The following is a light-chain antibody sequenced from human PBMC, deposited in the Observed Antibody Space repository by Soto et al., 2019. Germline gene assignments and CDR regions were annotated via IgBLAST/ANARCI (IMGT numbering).Light chain of an antibody. J-gene: IGLJ2*01. V-gene: IGLV2-14*01. CDR1: SSDVGAYNY. Sequence: QSALTQPASVSGSPGQSITISCTGTSSDVGAYNYVSWYQQHPGKAPKLMIYGVTNRPSGVSNRFSGSNSGNTASLTISGLHAEDEADYYCSSYTTSRIVIFGGGTKPTVL. CDR3: SSYTTSRIVI. CDR2: GVT.